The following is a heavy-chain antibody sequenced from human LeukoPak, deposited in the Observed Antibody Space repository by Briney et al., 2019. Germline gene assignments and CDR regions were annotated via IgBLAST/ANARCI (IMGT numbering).Heavy chain of an antibody. J-gene: IGHJ4*02. CDR3: AKPPYYYGSGSPDY. Sequence: PGGSLRLSCAASGFTFSSYGMHWVRQAPGKGLEWVAFIRYDGSNKYYADSVKGRFTISKDNSKNTLYLQMNSLRAEDTAVYYCAKPPYYYGSGSPDYWGQGTLVTVSS. CDR1: GFTFSSYG. D-gene: IGHD3-10*01. CDR2: IRYDGSNK. V-gene: IGHV3-30*02.